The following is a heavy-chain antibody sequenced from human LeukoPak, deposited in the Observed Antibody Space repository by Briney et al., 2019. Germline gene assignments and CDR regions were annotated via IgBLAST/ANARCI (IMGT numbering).Heavy chain of an antibody. CDR3: ARFVSGDYFDF. CDR1: GFTLDNYG. V-gene: IGHV3-20*04. D-gene: IGHD3-10*01. CDR2: INWNGGSA. Sequence: GGSLRLSCAASGFTLDNYGMTWVRQAPGKGLEWVPGINWNGGSAGYAASVKGRLTGSRDNAKNFLSLQMKSLRADDTALYYCARFVSGDYFDFWGQGSLVTVSS. J-gene: IGHJ4*02.